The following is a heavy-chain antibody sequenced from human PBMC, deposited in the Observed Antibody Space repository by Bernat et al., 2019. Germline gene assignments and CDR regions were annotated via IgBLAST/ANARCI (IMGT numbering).Heavy chain of an antibody. CDR2: ISSSSSYI. CDR3: ATIITMMVY. J-gene: IGHJ4*02. Sequence: EVQLVESGGGLVKPGGSLRLSCAASGFTFSSYSMNWVRQAPGKGLGWVSSISSSSSYIYYADSVKGRFTISRDNAKNSLYLQMNSLRAEDTAVYYCATIITMMVYWGQGTLVTVSS. D-gene: IGHD3-22*01. CDR1: GFTFSSYS. V-gene: IGHV3-21*04.